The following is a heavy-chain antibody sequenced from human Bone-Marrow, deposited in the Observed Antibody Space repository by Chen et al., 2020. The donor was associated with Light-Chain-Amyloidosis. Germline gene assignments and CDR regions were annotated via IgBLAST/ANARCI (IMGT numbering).Heavy chain of an antibody. D-gene: IGHD3-10*01. V-gene: IGHV3-23*04. CDR3: TKDFRPRDPDA. J-gene: IGHJ4*02. CDR1: GFTFSKYD. Sequence: EVQLVESGGGLLQRGGSLRLSCAASGFTFSKYDMNWVRQAPGKGLEWVSGISANGGNTYYPGPVKGRFALSRDNSRNTLYLAMNSLGADDTGLYYCTKDFRPRDPDAWGQGTLVTVSS. CDR2: ISANGGNT.